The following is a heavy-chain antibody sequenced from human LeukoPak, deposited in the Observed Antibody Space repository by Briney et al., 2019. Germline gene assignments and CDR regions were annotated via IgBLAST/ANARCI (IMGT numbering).Heavy chain of an antibody. CDR3: AKLTVYDYVWGSYRPYYFDY. CDR1: GFTFSSYA. J-gene: IGHJ4*02. CDR2: ISGRGGST. Sequence: GGSLRLSCAASGFTFSSYAMSWVRQAPGKGLEWVSAISGRGGSTYYADSVKGRFTISRDNSKNTLYLQMNSLRAEDTAVYYCAKLTVYDYVWGSYRPYYFDYWGQGTLVTVSS. D-gene: IGHD3-16*02. V-gene: IGHV3-23*01.